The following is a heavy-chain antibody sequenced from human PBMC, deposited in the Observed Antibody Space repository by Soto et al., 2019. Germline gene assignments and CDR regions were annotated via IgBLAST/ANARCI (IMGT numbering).Heavy chain of an antibody. Sequence: SETLSLTCTVSGGSISSYYWSWIRQPPGKGLEWIGYIYYSGSTNYNPSLKSRVTISVDTSKNQFSLKLSSVTAADTAVYYCARRGGVWFGEPTDAFDIWGQGTMVTVSS. J-gene: IGHJ3*02. CDR3: ARRGGVWFGEPTDAFDI. CDR2: IYYSGST. V-gene: IGHV4-59*08. CDR1: GGSISSYY. D-gene: IGHD3-10*01.